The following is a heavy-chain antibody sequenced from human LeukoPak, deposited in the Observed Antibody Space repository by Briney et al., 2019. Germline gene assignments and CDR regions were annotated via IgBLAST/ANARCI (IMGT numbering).Heavy chain of an antibody. D-gene: IGHD3-16*01. CDR3: AREAGEFHY. J-gene: IGHJ4*02. CDR1: GGTFSSYT. V-gene: IGHV1-69*04. CDR2: IIPILGIA. Sequence: SVKVSCKASGGTFSSYTLSWVRQAPGQGLEWMGRIIPILGIANYAQKFQGRVTITADKSTSTGYMELSSLRSEDTAVYYCAREAGEFHYWGQGTLITVSS.